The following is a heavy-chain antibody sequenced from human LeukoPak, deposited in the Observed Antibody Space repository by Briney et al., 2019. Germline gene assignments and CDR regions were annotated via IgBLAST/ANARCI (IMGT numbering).Heavy chain of an antibody. J-gene: IGHJ4*02. Sequence: SETLSLTCTVSGGSITNPTYHWGWVRQPPGKGLEWIGSIYYNGNSYYNLDLKSRLTLSIDTSNNQFSLKLESVTAADTAVYYCTSEYSSSPDHWGQGTLVTVSS. CDR1: GGSITNPTYH. D-gene: IGHD6-6*01. V-gene: IGHV4-39*02. CDR2: IYYNGNS. CDR3: TSEYSSSPDH.